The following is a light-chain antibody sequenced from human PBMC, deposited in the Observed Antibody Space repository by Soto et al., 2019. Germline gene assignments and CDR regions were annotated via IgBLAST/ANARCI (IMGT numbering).Light chain of an antibody. CDR3: QQTYTAPEIT. CDR1: QSISIS. CDR2: AAS. J-gene: IGKJ5*01. Sequence: DIQMTQSPSTLSASVGDRVTITCRASQSISISLNWYQQRSGDASKLLIYAASILQSGVPTRFSAMGSGRDFTLTISCLQPEDFAMYYCQQTYTAPEITFGQGTRLEIK. V-gene: IGKV1-39*01.